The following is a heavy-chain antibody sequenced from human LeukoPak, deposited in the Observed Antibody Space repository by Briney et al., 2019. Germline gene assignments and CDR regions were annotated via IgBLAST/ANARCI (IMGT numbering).Heavy chain of an antibody. D-gene: IGHD2-2*01. CDR2: ISSDTPNK. CDR3: ARDDCSSISCYHNWFGP. Sequence: GGSLRLSCATSGFTFSRYAMNWIRQAPGKGLEWVSFISSDTPNKNYADSVKGRFTISRDNAKNSVYLQLNSLRAEDTAVYYCARDDCSSISCYHNWFGPWGQGTLVTVSS. CDR1: GFTFSRYA. V-gene: IGHV3-21*01. J-gene: IGHJ5*02.